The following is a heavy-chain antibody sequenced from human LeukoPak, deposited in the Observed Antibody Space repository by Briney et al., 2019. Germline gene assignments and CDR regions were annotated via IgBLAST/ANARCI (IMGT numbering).Heavy chain of an antibody. J-gene: IGHJ4*02. CDR1: GFTFSSYD. Sequence: PGGSLRLSCAASGFTFSSYDMHWVRQAPGKGLEWVAFIRYDGGNKYYADSVKGRFTISRDNSKNTLYLQMNSLRAEDTALYYCVKDLGGRRGRTDYFDSWGQGTLVTVSS. V-gene: IGHV3-30*02. CDR3: VKDLGGRRGRTDYFDS. CDR2: IRYDGGNK. D-gene: IGHD3/OR15-3a*01.